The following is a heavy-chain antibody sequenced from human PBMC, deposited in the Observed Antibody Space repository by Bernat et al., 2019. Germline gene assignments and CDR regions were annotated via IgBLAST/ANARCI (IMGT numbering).Heavy chain of an antibody. D-gene: IGHD6-19*01. CDR1: GFTVSRNY. CDR2: IYSGGDT. CDR3: ARGLYSSGWGDL. J-gene: IGHJ5*02. Sequence: EEQLVESGGDLVQPGGSLRLSCVASGFTVSRNYMSWVRQSQGKGLEWLSVIYSGGDTYYADSVKGRFTISRDNSKNTLYLQMNSLRAEDTALYYCARGLYSSGWGDLWGQGTLVTVSS. V-gene: IGHV3-66*01.